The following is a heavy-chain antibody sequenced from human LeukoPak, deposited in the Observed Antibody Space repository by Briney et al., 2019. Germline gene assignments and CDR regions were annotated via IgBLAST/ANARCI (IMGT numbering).Heavy chain of an antibody. CDR2: ISNTGGNT. V-gene: IGHV3-23*01. Sequence: PGGSLRLSCAASGFTFSSYAMSWVRQAPGKGLEWVSSISNTGGNTDYADSVKGRFTISRDNSKNTLYLQMNSLRAKDTALYYCAKVLAGPNFYYRMDVWGQGTTVTVSS. CDR3: AKVLAGPNFYYRMDV. CDR1: GFTFSSYA. J-gene: IGHJ6*02. D-gene: IGHD6-19*01.